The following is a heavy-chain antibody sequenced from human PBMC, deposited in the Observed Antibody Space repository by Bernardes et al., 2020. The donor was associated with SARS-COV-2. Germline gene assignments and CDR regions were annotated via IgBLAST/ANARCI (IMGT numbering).Heavy chain of an antibody. D-gene: IGHD2-15*01. CDR1: GFTFSNYG. V-gene: IGHV3-23*01. CDR3: AREVLVPAAFGGGRGYFDL. Sequence: GGSLRLSCAASGFTFSNYGMSWVRQAPGKGLEWVAHIRSGGTITSYADSVKGRFTISRDNSKNTLSLQMNSLRAEDTAVYYCAREVLVPAAFGGGRGYFDLWGRGTLVTVSS. J-gene: IGHJ2*01. CDR2: IRSGGTIT.